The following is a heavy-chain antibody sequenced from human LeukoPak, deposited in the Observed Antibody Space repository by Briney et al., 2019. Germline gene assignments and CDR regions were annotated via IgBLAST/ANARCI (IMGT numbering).Heavy chain of an antibody. CDR2: ISFRSTYI. CDR3: ARDRLTKRWLQFSGDF. V-gene: IGHV3-21*01. CDR1: GVTFTNYS. D-gene: IGHD5-24*01. Sequence: PGGSLGLSCAFSGVTFTNYSMNWVRQAPGKGLEWVSSISFRSTYIYYADSVKGRFTISRDNAKKSLYLQMNSLRAEDTAVYYCARDRLTKRWLQFSGDFWGQGTLVAVSS. J-gene: IGHJ4*02.